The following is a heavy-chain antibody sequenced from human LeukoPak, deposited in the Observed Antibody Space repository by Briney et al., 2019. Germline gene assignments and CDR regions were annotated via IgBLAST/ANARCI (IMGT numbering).Heavy chain of an antibody. V-gene: IGHV1-18*01. Sequence: APVKVSCKASGYTFTSYGISWVRQAPGQGLEWMGWISAYNGNTNYAQKLQGRVTMTTDTSTSTAYMELRSLRSDDTAVFYCARVNDFWSGYDWYFDLWGRGTLVTVSS. CDR3: ARVNDFWSGYDWYFDL. CDR1: GYTFTSYG. J-gene: IGHJ2*01. CDR2: ISAYNGNT. D-gene: IGHD3-3*01.